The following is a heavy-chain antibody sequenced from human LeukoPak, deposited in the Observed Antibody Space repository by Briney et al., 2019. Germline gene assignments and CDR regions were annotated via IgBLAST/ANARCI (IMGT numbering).Heavy chain of an antibody. CDR3: ARHSRPKNYFDY. Sequence: SQTLSLTCTVSGGSISSGSYYWSWIRQPAGKGLEWIGRIYTSGSTNYNPSLKSRVTISVDTSKNQFSLKLSSVTAADTAVYYCARHSRPKNYFDYWGQGTLVTVSS. CDR1: GGSISSGSYY. V-gene: IGHV4-61*02. D-gene: IGHD2-21*01. CDR2: IYTSGST. J-gene: IGHJ4*02.